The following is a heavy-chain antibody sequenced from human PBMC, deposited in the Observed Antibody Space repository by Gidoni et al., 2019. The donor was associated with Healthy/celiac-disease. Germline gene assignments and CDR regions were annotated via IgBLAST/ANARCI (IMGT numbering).Heavy chain of an antibody. CDR1: VFTFRSYA. V-gene: IGHV3-30-3*01. CDR3: ARDKQWLSNWYFDL. J-gene: IGHJ2*01. Sequence: VQLVESGGGVVMPGRSLRLSCAASVFTFRSYAMHWLRQVPGKGREGVAVRSYDGSNKYYADAVKGRFTISRDNSKNTLYVQMNSLRAEDTAVYYCARDKQWLSNWYFDLWGRGTLVTVSS. D-gene: IGHD6-19*01. CDR2: RSYDGSNK.